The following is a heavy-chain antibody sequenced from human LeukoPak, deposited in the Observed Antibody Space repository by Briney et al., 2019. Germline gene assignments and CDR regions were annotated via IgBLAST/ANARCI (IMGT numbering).Heavy chain of an antibody. D-gene: IGHD3-22*01. CDR2: ISGSGGST. Sequence: GGSLRLSCAASGFTFSSYAMSWVRQAPGKGLEWVSAISGSGGSTYYADSVKGRFTISRDNSKNTLYLQMNSLRAEDTAVYYCAKVSNYDSSGIYSQGRGLFDYWGQGTLVTVSS. J-gene: IGHJ4*02. CDR3: AKVSNYDSSGIYSQGRGLFDY. V-gene: IGHV3-23*01. CDR1: GFTFSSYA.